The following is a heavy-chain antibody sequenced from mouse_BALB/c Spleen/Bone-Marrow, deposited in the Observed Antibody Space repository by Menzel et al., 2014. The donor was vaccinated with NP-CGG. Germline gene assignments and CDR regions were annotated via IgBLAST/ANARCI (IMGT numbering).Heavy chain of an antibody. J-gene: IGHJ2*01. V-gene: IGHV5-4*02. Sequence: EVQGVESGGGLVKPGGSLKLSCAASGFTFSDYYMYWVRQTPEKRLEWVATISDGGSYTYYPDSVKGRFTISRDNAKNNLYLQMSSLKSEDTAMYYCARGSSYFVYWVQGTTLTVSS. CDR2: ISDGGSYT. CDR3: ARGSSYFVY. CDR1: GFTFSDYY. D-gene: IGHD1-1*01.